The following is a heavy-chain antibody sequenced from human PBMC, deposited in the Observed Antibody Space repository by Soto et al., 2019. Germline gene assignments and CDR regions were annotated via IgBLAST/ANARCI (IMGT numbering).Heavy chain of an antibody. D-gene: IGHD6-13*01. V-gene: IGHV2-5*02. CDR3: VHRAGMGGNSWLPGH. Sequence: QITLKESGPTLVKPTQTLTLTCTFSGFSLSTSEVGVGWFRQPPGKALEWLALLYWDDDKRYNPSLKSRLTITKDTSKNQVVLTLTNIDPVDTATYYCVHRAGMGGNSWLPGHWGQGTLVTVSS. J-gene: IGHJ4*02. CDR1: GFSLSTSEVG. CDR2: LYWDDDK.